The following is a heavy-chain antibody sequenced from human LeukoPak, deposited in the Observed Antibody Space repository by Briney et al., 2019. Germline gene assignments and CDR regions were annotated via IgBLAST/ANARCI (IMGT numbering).Heavy chain of an antibody. CDR1: GFTFSNYD. J-gene: IGHJ4*02. V-gene: IGHV3-13*01. CDR3: ASSPAYSSSWYAIDN. CDR2: IGTAGDT. D-gene: IGHD6-13*01. Sequence: TGESLRLSCAASGFTFSNYDMHWVRQAAGKGLEWVSGIGTAGDTYYPASVKGRFTISRENAKNSLYLQMNSLSAGDTAVYYCASSPAYSSSWYAIDNWGQGTLVTVSS.